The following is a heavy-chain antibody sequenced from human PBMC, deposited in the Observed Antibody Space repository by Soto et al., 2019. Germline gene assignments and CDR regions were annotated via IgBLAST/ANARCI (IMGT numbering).Heavy chain of an antibody. CDR2: ISGSGGST. CDR3: AKERSGYYDSSGWRNFDY. CDR1: GFTFSSYA. Sequence: GGSLRLSCAASGFTFSSYAMSWVRQAPGKGLEWVSAISGSGGSTYYADSVKGRFTISRDNSKNTLYLQMNSLRAEDTAVYYCAKERSGYYDSSGWRNFDYWGQGTLVTVSS. V-gene: IGHV3-23*01. J-gene: IGHJ4*02. D-gene: IGHD3-22*01.